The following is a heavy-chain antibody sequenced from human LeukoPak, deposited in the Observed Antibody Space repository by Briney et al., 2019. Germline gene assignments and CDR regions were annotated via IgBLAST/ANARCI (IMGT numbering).Heavy chain of an antibody. D-gene: IGHD6-19*01. CDR1: GFTFSSYA. CDR3: AKDRETGQWLVNPYYFDY. CDR2: ISYDGSNK. Sequence: GGSLRLSCAASGFTFSSYAMHWVRQAPGKGLEWVAVISYDGSNKYYAGSVKGRFTISRDNSKNTLYLQMNSLRTEDTALYYCAKDRETGQWLVNPYYFDYWGQGTLVTVSS. V-gene: IGHV3-30*04. J-gene: IGHJ4*02.